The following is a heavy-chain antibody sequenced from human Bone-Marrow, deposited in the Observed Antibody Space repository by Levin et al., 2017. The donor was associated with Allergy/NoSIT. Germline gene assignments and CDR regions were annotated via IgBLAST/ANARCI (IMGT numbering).Heavy chain of an antibody. CDR3: ARKYTSGSNPLDF. V-gene: IGHV3-23*01. CDR2: ISGGGTTT. J-gene: IGHJ4*02. D-gene: IGHD6-19*01. CDR1: GFTFNNYP. Sequence: HPGGSLRLSCAASGFTFNNYPMSWVRQAPGKGLDWVSVISGGGTTTYYADSVKGRFTISRDNSKNTVFLQMNSLKVEDTAMYFWARKYTSGSNPLDFWGQGTLVIVS.